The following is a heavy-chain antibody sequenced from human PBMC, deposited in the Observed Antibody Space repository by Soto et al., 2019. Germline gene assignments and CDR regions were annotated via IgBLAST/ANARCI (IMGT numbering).Heavy chain of an antibody. V-gene: IGHV4-30-4*08. Sequence: TLSLTCTVSGGSISSGGYYWSWIRQHPGKGLEWIGYIYYSGSTYYNPSLKSRVTISVDTSKNQFSLKLSSVTAADTAVYYCARDRYCSSTSCQNWFDPWGQGTLVTVS. J-gene: IGHJ5*02. CDR3: ARDRYCSSTSCQNWFDP. CDR2: IYYSGST. D-gene: IGHD2-2*01. CDR1: GGSISSGGYY.